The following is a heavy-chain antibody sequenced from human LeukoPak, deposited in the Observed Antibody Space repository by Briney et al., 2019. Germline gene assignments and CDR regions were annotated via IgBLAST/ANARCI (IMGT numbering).Heavy chain of an antibody. D-gene: IGHD6-19*01. CDR1: GYTFTSYY. V-gene: IGHV1-46*01. CDR3: ARQWLPNNWFDP. CDR2: INPSGGST. Sequence: ASVNVSCKASGYTFTSYYMHWVRQAPGQGLEWMGIINPSGGSTSYAQKFQGRVTITADESTSTAYMELSSLRSEDTAVYYCARQWLPNNWFDPWGQGTLVTVSS. J-gene: IGHJ5*02.